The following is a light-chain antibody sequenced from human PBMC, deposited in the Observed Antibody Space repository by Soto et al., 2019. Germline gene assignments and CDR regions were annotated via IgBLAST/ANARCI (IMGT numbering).Light chain of an antibody. CDR3: CSYTSSNTVL. J-gene: IGLJ2*01. Sequence: QSALTQPRSVSGSPGQSVTISCTGTSSDVGGYNYVSWYQQHPGKAPTLMIYDVSKRPSGVPDRFSGSKSGNTASLTISGLQAEDEADYYCCSYTSSNTVLFGGGTKLTVL. CDR2: DVS. V-gene: IGLV2-11*01. CDR1: SSDVGGYNY.